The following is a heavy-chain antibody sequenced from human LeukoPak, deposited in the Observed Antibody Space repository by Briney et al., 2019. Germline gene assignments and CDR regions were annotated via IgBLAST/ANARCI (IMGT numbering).Heavy chain of an antibody. J-gene: IGHJ3*02. CDR3: ARDTINDYGDYEHAFDI. CDR1: VYTFTGYY. V-gene: IGHV1-2*02. D-gene: IGHD4-17*01. CDR2: INPNSGGT. Sequence: ASVTVSCTASVYTFTGYYMHWVRQAPGQGLEWMGWINPNSGGTNYAQKFQGRVTMTRDTSISTAYMELSRLRSDDTAVYYCARDTINDYGDYEHAFDIWGQGTMVTVSS.